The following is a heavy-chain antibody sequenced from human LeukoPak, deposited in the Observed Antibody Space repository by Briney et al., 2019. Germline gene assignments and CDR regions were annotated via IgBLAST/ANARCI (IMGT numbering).Heavy chain of an antibody. CDR3: ASLYDSSGLDDY. V-gene: IGHV4-34*01. J-gene: IGHJ4*02. Sequence: SETLSLTCAVYGGSFSGYYWSWIRQPPGKGLEWTGEINHSGSTNYNPSLKSRVTISVDTSKNQFSLKLSSVTAADTAVYYCASLYDSSGLDDYWGQGTLVTVSS. CDR1: GGSFSGYY. CDR2: INHSGST. D-gene: IGHD3-22*01.